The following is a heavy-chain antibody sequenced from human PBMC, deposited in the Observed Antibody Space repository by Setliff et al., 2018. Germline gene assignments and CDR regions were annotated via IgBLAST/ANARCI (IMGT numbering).Heavy chain of an antibody. J-gene: IGHJ4*02. D-gene: IGHD3-3*02. Sequence: PSETLSLTCTVSGYSISSGYYWGWIRQPTGKGLEWLGRFFHTRNTYYNPSLEVRVTISVDTSNNQYSLKLSSVTAADTAVSYCPRHLWGRYMAESSDYFDYWGQGSLVTVSS. CDR2: FFHTRNT. CDR3: PRHLWGRYMAESSDYFDY. V-gene: IGHV4-38-2*02. CDR1: GYSISSGYY.